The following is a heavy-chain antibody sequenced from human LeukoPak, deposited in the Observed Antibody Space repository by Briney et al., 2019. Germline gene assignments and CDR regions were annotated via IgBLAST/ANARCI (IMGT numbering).Heavy chain of an antibody. Sequence: GRSLRLSCAASGFTFSSYGMHWVRQAPGKGLEWVAVIWYDGSNKYYADSVKGRFTISRDNSKNTLYLQTNSLRAEDTAVYYCARGYCSGGSCYQYYFDYWGQGTLVTVSS. J-gene: IGHJ4*02. D-gene: IGHD2-15*01. CDR2: IWYDGSNK. CDR1: GFTFSSYG. V-gene: IGHV3-33*01. CDR3: ARGYCSGGSCYQYYFDY.